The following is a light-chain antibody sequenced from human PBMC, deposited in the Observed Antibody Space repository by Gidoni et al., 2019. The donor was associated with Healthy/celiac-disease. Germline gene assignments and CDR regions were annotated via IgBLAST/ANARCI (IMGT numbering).Light chain of an antibody. CDR3: QAWDSSTAVV. CDR2: QDS. V-gene: IGLV3-1*01. CDR1: KLGDKY. Sequence: SYELTQPPSVSVSPGPTASIPCSGDKLGDKYACWYQQKPGQSPVLVIYQDSKRPSGIPARFSGSNSGNTATLTISGTQAMDEADYYCQAWDSSTAVVFGGGTKLTVL. J-gene: IGLJ2*01.